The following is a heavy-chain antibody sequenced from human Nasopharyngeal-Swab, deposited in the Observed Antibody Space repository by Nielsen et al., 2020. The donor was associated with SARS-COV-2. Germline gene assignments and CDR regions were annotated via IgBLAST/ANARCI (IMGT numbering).Heavy chain of an antibody. CDR2: IIPIFGTA. J-gene: IGHJ4*02. D-gene: IGHD6-6*01. Sequence: SVKVSCYASGGTFSSYAISWVRQAPGQGLEWMGGIIPIFGTADYAQKFQDRVTITADESTSTAYMELSSLRSEDTAVYYCARSGYSNSDIDYWGQGTLVTVSS. CDR3: ARSGYSNSDIDY. CDR1: GGTFSSYA. V-gene: IGHV1-69*13.